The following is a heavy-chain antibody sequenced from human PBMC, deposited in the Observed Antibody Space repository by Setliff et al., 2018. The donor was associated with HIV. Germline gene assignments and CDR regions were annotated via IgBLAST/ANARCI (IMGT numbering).Heavy chain of an antibody. CDR3: ARGRWLQSFDY. J-gene: IGHJ4*02. V-gene: IGHV1-69*13. CDR1: GGSFSSFA. CDR2: IIPLSGTT. D-gene: IGHD5-12*01. Sequence: SVKVSCKVSGGSFSSFAMSWVRQAPGHGLEWMGGIIPLSGTTNYAQKLEGRVTLSADESTSTAYMQLDSLTSEDTAVYYCARGRWLQSFDYWGQGTLVTVSS.